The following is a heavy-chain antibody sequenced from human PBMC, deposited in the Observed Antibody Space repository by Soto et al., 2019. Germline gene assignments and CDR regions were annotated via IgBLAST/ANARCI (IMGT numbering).Heavy chain of an antibody. Sequence: SETLSLTCTVSGGSISSGDYYWSWIRQPPGRGLEWIGYIYYSGSTYYNPSLKSRVTISVDTSKNQFSLKLSSVTAAGTAVYYCAKGVPGIAVAGTGYFQHWGQGTLVTVSS. V-gene: IGHV4-30-4*01. J-gene: IGHJ1*01. D-gene: IGHD6-19*01. CDR2: IYYSGST. CDR1: GGSISSGDYY. CDR3: AKGVPGIAVAGTGYFQH.